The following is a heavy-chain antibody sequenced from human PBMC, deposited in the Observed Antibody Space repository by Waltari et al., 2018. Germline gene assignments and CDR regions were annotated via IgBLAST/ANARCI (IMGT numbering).Heavy chain of an antibody. CDR2: IRTKVNGYST. J-gene: IGHJ4*02. D-gene: IGHD1-26*01. V-gene: IGHV3-72*01. CDR3: ADVGITATEY. Sequence: EGLLVESGGDLVQPGGSLRLSCAASGFTFSDHYIDWVRQAPGEGLEWIGQIRTKVNGYSTEYAASVKGRFTISRDDSKNSVFLEMNNLKTEDTAVYYCADVGITATEYWGPGTLVTVSS. CDR1: GFTFSDHY.